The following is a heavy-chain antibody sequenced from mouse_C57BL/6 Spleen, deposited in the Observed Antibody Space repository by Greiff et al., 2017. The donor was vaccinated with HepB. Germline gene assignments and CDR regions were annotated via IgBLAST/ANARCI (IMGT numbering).Heavy chain of an antibody. Sequence: QVQLQQSGPELVKPGASVKLSCKASGYTFTSYDINWVQQRPGQGLEWIGRIYPRDGSTKYNEKVKGKSTLTVDTASSTAYLELHRLTSEDSAVYYCAREGGDYAMDYWGQGTSVTVSS. CDR2: IYPRDGST. V-gene: IGHV1-85*01. CDR3: AREGGDYAMDY. J-gene: IGHJ4*01. CDR1: GYTFTSYD.